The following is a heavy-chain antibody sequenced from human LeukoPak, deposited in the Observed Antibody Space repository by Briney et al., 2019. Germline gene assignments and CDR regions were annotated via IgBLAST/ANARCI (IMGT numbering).Heavy chain of an antibody. CDR2: IYYNGKT. CDR3: ARGKRIAARYYYGMDV. CDR1: GGSVTYTNYY. V-gene: IGHV4-39*01. D-gene: IGHD6-6*01. J-gene: IGHJ6*02. Sequence: SETLSLTCTVSGGSVTYTNYYWGWIRQPPGKGLQWIGVIYYNGKTYYNPSLKSRVTVAVDTSKNQFSLKLSSVTAADTAVYYCARGKRIAARYYYGMDVWGQGTTVTVSS.